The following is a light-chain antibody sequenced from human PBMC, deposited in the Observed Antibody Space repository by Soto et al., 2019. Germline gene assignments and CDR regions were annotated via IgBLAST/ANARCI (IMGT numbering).Light chain of an antibody. CDR2: GAS. V-gene: IGKV3-20*01. J-gene: IGKJ4*01. CDR1: ESISSSQ. CDR3: HQYVSAPFT. Sequence: EFVFTQSPGSLSLSPGQRATLSCRASESISSSQLAWYQQIPGQAPRLLIFGASSRATGIPDRFSGSESGEDYTITISRLEPEDIAVYYCHQYVSAPFTSGGRTKVDIK.